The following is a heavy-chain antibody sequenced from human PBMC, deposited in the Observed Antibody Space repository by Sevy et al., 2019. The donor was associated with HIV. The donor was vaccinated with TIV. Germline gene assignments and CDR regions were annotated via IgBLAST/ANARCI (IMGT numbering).Heavy chain of an antibody. CDR3: ARGHYAMDV. CDR1: DFIFENYW. J-gene: IGHJ6*02. CDR2: IKLDGSDK. Sequence: GGSLRLSCGASDFIFENYWMTWVRQTSGQGLEWVAAIKLDGSDKYYGDSVKGRFTISRDNSKKSLYLQMNSLRAEDTAVYFCARGHYAMDVSGQRTPVTVSS. V-gene: IGHV3-7*03.